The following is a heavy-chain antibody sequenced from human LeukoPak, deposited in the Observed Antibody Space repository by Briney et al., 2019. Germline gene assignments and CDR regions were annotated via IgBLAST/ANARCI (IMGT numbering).Heavy chain of an antibody. D-gene: IGHD4-11*01. CDR1: RFTLSSYG. Sequence: GGSLRPSCAASRFTLSSYGMHWVRQAPGKGLEWVAVIWNDGSNQYYADSVKGRFTISRDNSRDTLYLQLDSLRAEDTAVYYCARGTGHDYLDAFDIWGQGTMVTVSS. V-gene: IGHV3-33*01. CDR3: ARGTGHDYLDAFDI. CDR2: IWNDGSNQ. J-gene: IGHJ3*02.